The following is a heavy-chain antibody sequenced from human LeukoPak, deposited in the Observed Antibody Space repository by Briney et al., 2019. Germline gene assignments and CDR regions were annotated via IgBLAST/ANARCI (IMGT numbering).Heavy chain of an antibody. J-gene: IGHJ4*02. Sequence: SVKVSCKASGGTFSSSAIRWVRQAPGQGLEWMGGIIPIFGTANYAQKFQGRVTTTTDESTSTAYLELSSLRSEDTAVYYCAGSIWFGEFNAEVVFDYWGQGTLVTVSS. V-gene: IGHV1-69*05. CDR1: GGTFSSSA. D-gene: IGHD3-10*01. CDR2: IIPIFGTA. CDR3: AGSIWFGEFNAEVVFDY.